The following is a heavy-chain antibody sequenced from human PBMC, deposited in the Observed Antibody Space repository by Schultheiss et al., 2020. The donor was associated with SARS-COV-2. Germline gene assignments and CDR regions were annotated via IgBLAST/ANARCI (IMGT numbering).Heavy chain of an antibody. D-gene: IGHD6-19*01. CDR3: AAERYSSGWFDL. Sequence: SVKVSCKASGYTFTSYGISWVRQAPGQGLEWVGGTIPILDIATYAQKFQERVTITRDMSTSTAYMELSSLRSEDTAVYYCAAERYSSGWFDLWGRGTLVTVSS. CDR1: GYTFTSYG. J-gene: IGHJ2*01. CDR2: TIPILDIA. V-gene: IGHV1-69*10.